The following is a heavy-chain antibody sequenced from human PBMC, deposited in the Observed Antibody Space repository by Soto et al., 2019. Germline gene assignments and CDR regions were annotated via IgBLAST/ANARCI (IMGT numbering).Heavy chain of an antibody. CDR1: GGSVSSGSYY. Sequence: QVQLQESGPGLVKPSETLSLTCTVSGGSVSSGSYYWGWIRQPPGKGLEWIVYIYHSGSTNYNPSLNSRVTISVDTSKNQFSLSLTSVTAADTAVYYCARLSAAWFDPWGQGTLVTVAS. CDR3: ARLSAAWFDP. V-gene: IGHV4-61*01. D-gene: IGHD6-19*01. CDR2: IYHSGST. J-gene: IGHJ5*02.